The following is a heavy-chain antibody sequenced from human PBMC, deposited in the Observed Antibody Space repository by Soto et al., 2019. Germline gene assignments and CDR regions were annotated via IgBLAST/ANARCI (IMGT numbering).Heavy chain of an antibody. V-gene: IGHV1-69*06. CDR1: GGTFSSYA. J-gene: IGHJ6*02. CDR3: ARLARRYDFWSGPGGYYYGMDV. Sequence: ASVKVSCKASGGTFSSYAISWVRQAPGQGLEWMGGIIPIFGTANYAQKFQGRVTITADKSTSTAYMELSSLRSEDTAVYYCARLARRYDFWSGPGGYYYGMDVWGQGTTVTVSS. CDR2: IIPIFGTA. D-gene: IGHD3-3*01.